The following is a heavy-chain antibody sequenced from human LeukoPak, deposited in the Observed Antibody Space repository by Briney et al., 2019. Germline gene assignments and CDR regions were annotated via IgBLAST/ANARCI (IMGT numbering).Heavy chain of an antibody. V-gene: IGHV3-7*01. CDR1: GFTFSRYW. Sequence: GGSLRLSCAASGFTFSRYWMNWVRQAPGKGLEWVAGIKEDGSEKSYVGSVKGRSTISRDNAKNSLYLQMNSLRAEDTAVYYCVSCGTTTCIIRFDHWGQGTLVTVSS. CDR2: IKEDGSEK. D-gene: IGHD2-2*01. J-gene: IGHJ4*02. CDR3: VSCGTTTCIIRFDH.